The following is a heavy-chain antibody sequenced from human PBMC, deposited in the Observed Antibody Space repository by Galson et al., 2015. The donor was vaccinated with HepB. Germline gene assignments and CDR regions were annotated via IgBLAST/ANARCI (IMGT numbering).Heavy chain of an antibody. CDR2: IRSKANSYAT. D-gene: IGHD3-9*01. V-gene: IGHV3-73*01. CDR1: GFTFSGSA. Sequence: SLRLSCAASGFTFSGSAMHWVRQASGKGLEWVGRIRSKANSYATAYAASVKGRFAISRDDSKNTAYLQMNSLKTEDTAVYYCTRHPYDILTVYGMDVWGQGTTVTVSS. CDR3: TRHPYDILTVYGMDV. J-gene: IGHJ6*02.